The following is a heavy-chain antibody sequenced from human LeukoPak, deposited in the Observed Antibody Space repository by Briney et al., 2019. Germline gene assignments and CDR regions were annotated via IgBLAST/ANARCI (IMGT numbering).Heavy chain of an antibody. CDR2: IIPLLGTT. CDR1: GGSLTNYA. J-gene: IGHJ5*02. D-gene: IGHD3-10*01. Sequence: SVKVSCKASGGSLTNYAFNWVRQAPGQGLEWMGGIIPLLGTTRYAQKFQGRVTITTDDSTNTAYMEMSTLRSEDTAVYFCARGRGRMVRGVINSNWFDPWGQGTLVTVSS. V-gene: IGHV1-69*05. CDR3: ARGRGRMVRGVINSNWFDP.